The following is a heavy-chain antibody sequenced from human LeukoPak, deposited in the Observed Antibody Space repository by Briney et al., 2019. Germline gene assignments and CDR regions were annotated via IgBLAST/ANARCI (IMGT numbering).Heavy chain of an antibody. CDR2: INPNSGGT. CDR3: ARGRFRRGSSWSHGWFDP. D-gene: IGHD6-13*01. CDR1: GYTFTGYY. V-gene: IGHV1-2*02. Sequence: ASVKVSCKASGYTFTGYYMHWVRQAPGQGLEWMGWINPNSGGTNYAQKFQGRVTMTRDTSISTAYMELSRLRSDDTAVYYCARGRFRRGSSWSHGWFDPWGQGILVTVSS. J-gene: IGHJ5*02.